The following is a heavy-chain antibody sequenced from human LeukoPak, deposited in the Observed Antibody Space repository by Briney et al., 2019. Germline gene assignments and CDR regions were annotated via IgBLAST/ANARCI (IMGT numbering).Heavy chain of an antibody. D-gene: IGHD5-12*01. Sequence: SETLSLTCTVSGGSISSYYRSWIRQPPGKGLEWIGYIYYSGSTSYNPSLKSRVTISVDTSKNQFSLKLSSVTAADTAVYYCARRSDSGYDLFDYWGQGILVTVAS. J-gene: IGHJ4*02. CDR2: IYYSGST. V-gene: IGHV4-59*01. CDR1: GGSISSYY. CDR3: ARRSDSGYDLFDY.